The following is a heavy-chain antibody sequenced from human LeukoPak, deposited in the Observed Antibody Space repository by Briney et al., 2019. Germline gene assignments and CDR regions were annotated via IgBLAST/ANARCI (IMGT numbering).Heavy chain of an antibody. V-gene: IGHV3-74*03. D-gene: IGHD5-12*01. CDR3: VRASDVVATAD. J-gene: IGHJ6*02. CDR2: INSDGSST. CDR1: GFTFSSYW. Sequence: GGSLRLSCAASGFTFSSYWMHWVRQAPGKGLVWVSRINSDGSSTTYADSVKGRFTISRDNAKNVVYLQMNSLRAEDTAVYYCVRASDVVATADWGQGTTVTVSS.